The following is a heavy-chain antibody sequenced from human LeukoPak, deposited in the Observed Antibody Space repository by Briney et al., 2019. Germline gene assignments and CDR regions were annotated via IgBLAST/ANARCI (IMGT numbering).Heavy chain of an antibody. J-gene: IGHJ4*02. CDR2: IVVGSGNT. D-gene: IGHD3-22*01. V-gene: IGHV1-58*02. CDR3: ANDSSGRWGFDY. Sequence: SVKVSCKASGFTFTSSAMQWVRQARGQRLEWIGWIVVGSGNTNYAQKFQERVTITRDMSTSTAYMELSRLRSDDTAVYYCANDSSGRWGFDYWGQGTLVTVSS. CDR1: GFTFTSSA.